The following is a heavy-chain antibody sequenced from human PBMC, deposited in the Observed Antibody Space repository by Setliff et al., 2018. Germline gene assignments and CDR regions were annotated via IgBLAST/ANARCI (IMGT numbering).Heavy chain of an antibody. D-gene: IGHD3-22*01. CDR3: AKSPPGYYDSSGWHQRNYYMDV. CDR1: GYSFTSYA. J-gene: IGHJ6*03. Sequence: ASVKVSCKASGYSFTSYAMNWVRQAPAQGLEWMGWINTNTGNPTYAQGFTGRFVFSLDTSVSTAYLQISSLKAEDTAVYYCAKSPPGYYDSSGWHQRNYYMDVWGQGTMVTVSS. CDR2: INTNTGNP. V-gene: IGHV7-4-1*02.